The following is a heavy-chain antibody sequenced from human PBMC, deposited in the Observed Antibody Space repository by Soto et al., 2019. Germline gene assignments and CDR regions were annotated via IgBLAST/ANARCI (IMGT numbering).Heavy chain of an antibody. Sequence: GGSLRLSCAGSGFTLSEHYIDWVRQAPGKGLEWVGRSRDKAQGYSTAYAASMRGRFTTSRDESKNSVYLQMDSLQSEATVVYYCVIRSYFSVCSVYPGCFDYFAQGTRFTVSS. D-gene: IGHD3-3*01. CDR1: GFTLSEHY. V-gene: IGHV3-72*01. J-gene: IGHJ4*03. CDR2: SRDKAQGYST. CDR3: VIRSYFSVCSVYPGCFDY.